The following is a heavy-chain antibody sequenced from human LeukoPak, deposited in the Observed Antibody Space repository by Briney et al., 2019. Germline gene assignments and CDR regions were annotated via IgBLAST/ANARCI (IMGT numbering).Heavy chain of an antibody. CDR2: ISVSGGRT. CDR3: AREGYYGSGSPPSLYFDY. Sequence: GGSLRLSCAASGFTFSSYAMSWVRQAPGKGLEWVSSISVSGGRTDYADSVKGRFTISRDNSRSTLYLQMNSLRPEDTAIYYCAREGYYGSGSPPSLYFDYWGQGTLVTVSS. J-gene: IGHJ4*02. CDR1: GFTFSSYA. D-gene: IGHD3-10*01. V-gene: IGHV3-23*01.